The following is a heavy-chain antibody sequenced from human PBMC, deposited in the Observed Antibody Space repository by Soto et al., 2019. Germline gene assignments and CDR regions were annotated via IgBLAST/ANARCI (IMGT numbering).Heavy chain of an antibody. Sequence: SETLSLTCTVSDDSISSGDYYWSWIRQSPGKGPEWIGYIYYSGSTYYNPSLKSRVTISVDTSKNQFSLRLRSVTAADTAVYYCARDTFYRGTGTYHNFYYFGSWGQGTPVTVSS. D-gene: IGHD3-10*01. J-gene: IGHJ4*02. CDR2: IYYSGST. CDR1: DDSISSGDYY. CDR3: ARDTFYRGTGTYHNFYYFGS. V-gene: IGHV4-30-4*01.